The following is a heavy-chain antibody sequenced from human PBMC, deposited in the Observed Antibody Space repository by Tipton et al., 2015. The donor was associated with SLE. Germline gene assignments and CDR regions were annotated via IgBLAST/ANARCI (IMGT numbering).Heavy chain of an antibody. CDR1: GVSISTYY. CDR3: ARVAGSYGLGSYYIDF. Sequence: TLSLTCSVSGVSISTYYWSWIRQSPGKGLEWIGFFYFSGSSHYNPSLKSRVTISVDTSKNQFSLKLSSVTAADTAVYYCARVAGSYGLGSYYIDFWGQGTLVTVSS. CDR2: FYFSGSS. J-gene: IGHJ4*02. D-gene: IGHD3-10*01. V-gene: IGHV4-59*08.